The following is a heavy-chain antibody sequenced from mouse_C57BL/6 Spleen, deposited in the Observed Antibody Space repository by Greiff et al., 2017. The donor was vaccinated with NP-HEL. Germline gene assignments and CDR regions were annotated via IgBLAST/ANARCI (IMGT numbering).Heavy chain of an antibody. D-gene: IGHD2-5*01. Sequence: QVQLQQSGPELVKPGASVKISCKASGYAFSSSWMNWVKQRPGKGLEWIGRIYPGDGDTNYNGKFKGKATLTADKSSSTAYMQLSSLTSEDSAVYFCARWNSNPFDVWGTGTTVTVSS. V-gene: IGHV1-82*01. CDR2: IYPGDGDT. CDR3: ARWNSNPFDV. CDR1: GYAFSSSW. J-gene: IGHJ1*03.